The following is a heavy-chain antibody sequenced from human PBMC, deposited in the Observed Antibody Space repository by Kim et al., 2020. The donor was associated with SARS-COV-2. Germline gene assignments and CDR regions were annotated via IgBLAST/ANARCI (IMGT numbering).Heavy chain of an antibody. D-gene: IGHD5-12*01. CDR3: ARSGGYSGYDRYAFDI. V-gene: IGHV1-46*01. J-gene: IGHJ3*02. Sequence: ASVKVSCKASGYTFTSYYMHWVRQAPGQGLEWMGIINPSGGSTSYAQKFQGRVTMTRDTSTSTVYMELSSLRSEDTAVYYCARSGGYSGYDRYAFDIWGQGTMVTVSS. CDR1: GYTFTSYY. CDR2: INPSGGST.